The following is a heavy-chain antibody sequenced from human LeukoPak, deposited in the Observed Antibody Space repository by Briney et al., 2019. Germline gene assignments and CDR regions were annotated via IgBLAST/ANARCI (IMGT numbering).Heavy chain of an antibody. V-gene: IGHV4-34*01. CDR3: ARGRAEYSSGWFRYNWFDP. J-gene: IGHJ5*02. D-gene: IGHD6-19*01. CDR2: VNHSGTT. Sequence: SETPSLTCAVYGGSFNIYYWTWIRQPPGKGLEWIGEVNHSGTTNYTPSLKSRVTISVDTSKDQFSLKLTSVTAADTAMYFCARGRAEYSSGWFRYNWFDPWGQGTLVIVSS. CDR1: GGSFNIYY.